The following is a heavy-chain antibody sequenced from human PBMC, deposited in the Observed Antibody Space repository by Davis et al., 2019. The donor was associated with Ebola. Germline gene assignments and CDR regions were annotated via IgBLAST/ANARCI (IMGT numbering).Heavy chain of an antibody. CDR2: ISSSSSTI. D-gene: IGHD3-16*02. CDR3: ARATTNYIWGSYRTYYFDY. CDR1: GFTFSSYS. V-gene: IGHV3-48*02. J-gene: IGHJ4*02. Sequence: GESLKISCAASGFTFSSYSMNWVRQAPGKGLEWVSYISSSSSTIYYADSVKGRFTISRDNAKNSLYLQMNSLRDEDTAVYYCARATTNYIWGSYRTYYFDYWGQGTLVTVSS.